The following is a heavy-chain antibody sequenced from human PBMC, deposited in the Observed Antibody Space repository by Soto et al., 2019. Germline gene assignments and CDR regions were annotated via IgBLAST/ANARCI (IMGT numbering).Heavy chain of an antibody. D-gene: IGHD3-10*02. Sequence: GGSLGLSFAASGFTLSIYTMHWVRQAPGKGLEWVAVISYDGSNKHYADFVKGRFTISRDNSQNTVYLQMNSMRADDTAVYFCAMYMLRSGDGTLVLW. V-gene: IGHV3-30*03. CDR2: ISYDGSNK. CDR3: AMYMLRSGDGTLVL. J-gene: IGHJ2*01. CDR1: GFTLSIYT.